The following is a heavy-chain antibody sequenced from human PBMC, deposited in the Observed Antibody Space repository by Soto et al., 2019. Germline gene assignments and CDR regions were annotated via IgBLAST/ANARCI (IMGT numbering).Heavy chain of an antibody. CDR1: AFTFKTYW. CDR3: GRESSYALDV. Sequence: EVQLVESGGGLVQPGGSLRLSCAASAFTFKTYWMHWVRQAPGKGLVWVSRINGDGSSTNYADSVKGRFTISRDNAKNTLYLQMNSLRVEDTAVYYCGRESSYALDVWGQGAMVTVSS. CDR2: INGDGSST. D-gene: IGHD6-6*01. J-gene: IGHJ3*01. V-gene: IGHV3-74*01.